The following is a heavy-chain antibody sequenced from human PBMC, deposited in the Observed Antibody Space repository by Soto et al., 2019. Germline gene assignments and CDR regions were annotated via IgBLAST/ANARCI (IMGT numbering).Heavy chain of an antibody. CDR3: VRQGIDYLHGLVDV. CDR1: SGPDRSHN. D-gene: IGHD4-17*01. V-gene: IGHV4-59*08. CDR2: VYYTGDT. Sequence: QVQLQQSGPRLVKPSETLSLTCTVSSGPDRSHNWGWIRQPPGRGLEWIGYVYYTGDTAYNPSLSGRFTLSADTSTNDISLTLNSVTAADTAVYYCVRQGIDYLHGLVDVWGQGTTVSVSS. J-gene: IGHJ6*02.